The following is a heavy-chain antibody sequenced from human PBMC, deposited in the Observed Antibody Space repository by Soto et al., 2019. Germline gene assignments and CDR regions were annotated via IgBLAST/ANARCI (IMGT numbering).Heavy chain of an antibody. J-gene: IGHJ5*02. CDR1: GGSISSRSYY. V-gene: IGHV4-39*01. CDR2: IHYSGST. CDR3: ASLASGYSNYNWFDP. Sequence: PSETLSLTCTVSGGSISSRSYYWGWIRQPPNKGLEWMGNIHYSGSTDYNPSLKNRVTISVDTSKNQFSLNLSSVTAADTAVYYCASLASGYSNYNWFDPWGQGTLVTVSS. D-gene: IGHD4-4*01.